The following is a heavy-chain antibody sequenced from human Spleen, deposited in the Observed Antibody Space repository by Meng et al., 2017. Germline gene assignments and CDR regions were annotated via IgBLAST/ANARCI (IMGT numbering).Heavy chain of an antibody. D-gene: IGHD6-19*01. Sequence: QPQLQESGPGLVKPSEALSLTCIVSGGSISTSGYYWGWIRQPPGKGLEWIGSIGHSGFTYYTPSLKSRVAVSLDTSKSQFSLMLTSVTAADTAVYYCVRSSAWVRTGFDPWGQGTLATVSS. CDR1: GGSISTSGYY. J-gene: IGHJ5*02. V-gene: IGHV4-39*01. CDR3: VRSSAWVRTGFDP. CDR2: IGHSGFT.